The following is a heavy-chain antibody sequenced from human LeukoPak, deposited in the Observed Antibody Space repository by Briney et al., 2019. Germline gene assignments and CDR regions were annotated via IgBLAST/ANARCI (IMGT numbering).Heavy chain of an antibody. CDR2: IKQDGSEK. V-gene: IGHV3-7*01. J-gene: IGHJ4*02. Sequence: GGSLRLSCAASGFTISSYWMSWVRQAPGKGLEWVANIKQDGSEKYYVDSVKGRFTISRDNAKNSLYLQMNTMRAADTAVYYCATGLPPLGPNDYWGQGTLVSVSS. CDR1: GFTISSYW. D-gene: IGHD3-16*01. CDR3: ATGLPPLGPNDY.